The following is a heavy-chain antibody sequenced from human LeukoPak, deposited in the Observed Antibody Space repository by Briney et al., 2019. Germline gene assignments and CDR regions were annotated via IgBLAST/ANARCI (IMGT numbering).Heavy chain of an antibody. Sequence: SETLSLTCTVSGGSISSYYWSWIRQPPGKGLEWIGYIYYSGSTNYNPPLKSRVTISVDTSKNQFSLKLSSVTAADTAVYYCARDEFGYGDYEGNGFDYWGQGTLVTVSS. CDR1: GGSISSYY. CDR2: IYYSGST. D-gene: IGHD4-17*01. J-gene: IGHJ4*02. V-gene: IGHV4-59*01. CDR3: ARDEFGYGDYEGNGFDY.